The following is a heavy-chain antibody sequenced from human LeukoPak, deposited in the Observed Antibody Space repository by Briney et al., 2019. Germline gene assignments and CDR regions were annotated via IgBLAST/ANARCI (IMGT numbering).Heavy chain of an antibody. Sequence: SETLSLTCTVSGGSISSYYWSWIRQPPGKGLEWIGYIYYSGSTYYNPSLKSRVTISVDTSKNQFSLKLSSVTAADTAVYYCAREDDLTYYFDYWGQGTLVTVSS. D-gene: IGHD3-3*01. CDR2: IYYSGST. J-gene: IGHJ4*02. CDR3: AREDDLTYYFDY. V-gene: IGHV4-59*12. CDR1: GGSISSYY.